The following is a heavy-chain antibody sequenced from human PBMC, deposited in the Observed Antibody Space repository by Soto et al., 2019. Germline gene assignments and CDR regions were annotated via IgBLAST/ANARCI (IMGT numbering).Heavy chain of an antibody. V-gene: IGHV3-15*01. CDR2: IKSKTDGGTT. J-gene: IGHJ6*03. CDR1: GFTFSNAW. D-gene: IGHD3-10*01. Sequence: EVQLVESGGGLVKPGGSLRLSCAASGFTFSNAWMSWVRQAPGKGLEWVGRIKSKTDGGTTDYAAPVKGRFTISRDDSKNTLYLQMNSLKTEDTTVYYWTTADYYSSGSHRYYYYYMDVWRKGTTVNVSS. CDR3: TTADYYSSGSHRYYYYYMDV.